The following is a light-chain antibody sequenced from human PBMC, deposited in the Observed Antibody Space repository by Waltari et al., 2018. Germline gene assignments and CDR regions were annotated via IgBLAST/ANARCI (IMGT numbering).Light chain of an antibody. CDR2: SNT. V-gene: IGLV1-44*01. CDR3: AAWDDSYWG. CDR1: SSNIGSNA. J-gene: IGLJ3*02. Sequence: QSVLTQPPSASGTPGQRVTISCSGSSSNIGSNAVNWYQQLPGTAPKLLIYSNTQRPSGVPDRFSGSKSGSSASLAISGLQSVDEADYYCAAWDDSYWGFGGGTKLTVL.